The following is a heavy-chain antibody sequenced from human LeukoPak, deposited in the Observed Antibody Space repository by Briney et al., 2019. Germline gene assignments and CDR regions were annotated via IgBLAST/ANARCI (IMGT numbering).Heavy chain of an antibody. CDR3: ARVAAGPSYFDY. Sequence: GGSLRLSCVASGFSFSTYWMSWVRQAPGKGLEWVANIKQDGTEKFYVDSAKGRFTVSRDNARNSLYLQMNSLRTEDTAVYYCARVAAGPSYFDYWGQGTLVTVSS. CDR2: IKQDGTEK. V-gene: IGHV3-7*05. D-gene: IGHD6-13*01. CDR1: GFSFSTYW. J-gene: IGHJ4*02.